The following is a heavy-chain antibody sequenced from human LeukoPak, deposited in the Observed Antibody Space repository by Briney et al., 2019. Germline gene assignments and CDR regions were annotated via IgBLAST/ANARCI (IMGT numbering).Heavy chain of an antibody. J-gene: IGHJ4*02. CDR1: GFIFSNFA. Sequence: GGSLRLSCAASGFIFSNFAMHWVRQAPGKGLEYVSAVDSNGGSTYYADSAKGRLTISRDNSKNTLYLQMGSLRPDDMAVYYCARAASASGGYFKSPFDYWGQGTLVTVSS. D-gene: IGHD1-26*01. CDR3: ARAASASGGYFKSPFDY. CDR2: VDSNGGST. V-gene: IGHV3-64*02.